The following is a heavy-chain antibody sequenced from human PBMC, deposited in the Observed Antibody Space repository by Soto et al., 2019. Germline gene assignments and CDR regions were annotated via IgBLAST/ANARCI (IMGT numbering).Heavy chain of an antibody. Sequence: PGGSLRLSCAASGFTFSSYDMSWVRQAPGKGLEWVSGVSASGSITSYADSAKGRFTISRDNAKNTVFLQMSSPRAEDTAVYFCATGDCSGGRCYRGFDYWGQGTLVTVSS. CDR2: VSASGSIT. CDR3: ATGDCSGGRCYRGFDY. CDR1: GFTFSSYD. J-gene: IGHJ4*02. D-gene: IGHD2-15*01. V-gene: IGHV3-23*01.